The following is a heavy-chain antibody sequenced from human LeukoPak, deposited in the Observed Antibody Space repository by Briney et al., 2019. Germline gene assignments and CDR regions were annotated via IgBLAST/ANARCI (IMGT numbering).Heavy chain of an antibody. J-gene: IGHJ4*02. CDR3: AKDNGYGYVYSFDY. CDR2: ISGSGGST. V-gene: IGHV3-23*01. D-gene: IGHD5-18*01. Sequence: HPGGSLRLSCAASGFTFSSYEMNWVRQAPGKGLEWVSGISGSGGSTYYADSVKGRFTISRDNSKNTLYLQMNSLRAEDTAVYYCAKDNGYGYVYSFDYWGQGTLVTVSS. CDR1: GFTFSSYE.